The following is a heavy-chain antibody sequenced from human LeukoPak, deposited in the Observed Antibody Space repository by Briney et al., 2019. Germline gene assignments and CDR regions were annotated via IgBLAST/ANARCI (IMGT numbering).Heavy chain of an antibody. CDR2: ISWDGGST. J-gene: IGHJ4*02. CDR1: GFTFDDYA. V-gene: IGHV3-43D*04. Sequence: GGSLRPSCAASGFTFDDYAMHWVRQAPGKGLEWVSLISWDGGSTYYPDSVKGRFTISRDNSKNSLYLQMNSLRAEDTALYYYAKDMRPAAIFYVDYWGQGTLVTVSS. D-gene: IGHD2-2*02. CDR3: AKDMRPAAIFYVDY.